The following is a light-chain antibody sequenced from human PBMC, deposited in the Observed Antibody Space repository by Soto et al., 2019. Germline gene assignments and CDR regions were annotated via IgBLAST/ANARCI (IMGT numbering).Light chain of an antibody. Sequence: QSALTQPASVSGSPGQSITISCTGTSNDVGTYNRVSWYQQHPGQAPRLMIYDVSNRPSGVSNRFSGSKSSNTASLTISGLQAEDEANYYCSSQADRSTLIFGGGTKLTVL. CDR3: SSQADRSTLI. V-gene: IGLV2-14*03. J-gene: IGLJ2*01. CDR2: DVS. CDR1: SNDVGTYNR.